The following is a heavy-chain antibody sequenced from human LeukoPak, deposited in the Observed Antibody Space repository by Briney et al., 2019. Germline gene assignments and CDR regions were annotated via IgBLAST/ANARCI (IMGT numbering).Heavy chain of an antibody. D-gene: IGHD5-18*01. J-gene: IGHJ5*02. CDR3: ARVQRLWRGNWFDP. CDR2: INHSGST. Sequence: SETLSLTCAVYGGSFSGYYWSWLRQPPGKGLEWIGEINHSGSTNYNPSLKSRVTISVDTSKNQFSLKLSSVTAADTAVYYCARVQRLWRGNWFDPWGQGTLVTVSS. V-gene: IGHV4-34*01. CDR1: GGSFSGYY.